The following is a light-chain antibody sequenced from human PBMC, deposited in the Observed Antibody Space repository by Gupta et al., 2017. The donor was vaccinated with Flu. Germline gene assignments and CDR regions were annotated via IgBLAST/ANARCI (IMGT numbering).Light chain of an antibody. V-gene: IGLV3-25*02. Sequence: SSELTQPPSVSVPPGQTSSIASAGDAGGKKDVYWYQQKSAQSPIMVIYNDSERPSGIPDRFSGSTSATTVTVTISGVQAEDEAEYYCQSQDSSKTHYVFGAGTKVTVL. J-gene: IGLJ1*01. CDR2: NDS. CDR3: QSQDSSKTHYV. CDR1: AGGKKD.